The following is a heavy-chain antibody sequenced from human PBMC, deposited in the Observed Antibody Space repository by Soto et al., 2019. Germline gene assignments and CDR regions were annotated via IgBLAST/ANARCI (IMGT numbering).Heavy chain of an antibody. J-gene: IGHJ4*02. CDR1: GGCFSNFV. Sequence: QVQLVQSGAEVKKPGSSVKVCCKASGGCFSNFVISWVRQAPGQGLEWMGGIILNFGTTNYAQKFQGNVTSTADETTRTAYLELSGLTSEDTSVYYCARDAGGDATIRYWGQGPLVTVSS. D-gene: IGHD3-16*01. V-gene: IGHV1-69*01. CDR3: ARDAGGDATIRY. CDR2: IILNFGTT.